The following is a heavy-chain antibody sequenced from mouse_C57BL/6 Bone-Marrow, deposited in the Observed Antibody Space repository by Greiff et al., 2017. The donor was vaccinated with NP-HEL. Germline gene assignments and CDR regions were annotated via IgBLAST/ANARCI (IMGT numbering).Heavy chain of an antibody. CDR1: GYTFTSYW. V-gene: IGHV1-74*01. D-gene: IGHD1-1*01. Sequence: QVHVKQPGAELVKPGASVKVSCKASGYTFTSYWMHWVKQRPGQGLEWIGRIHPSDSDTNYNQKFKGKATLTVDKSSSTAYMQLSSLTSEDSAVYYCAVLRSYYFDYWGQGTTLTVSS. CDR3: AVLRSYYFDY. J-gene: IGHJ2*01. CDR2: IHPSDSDT.